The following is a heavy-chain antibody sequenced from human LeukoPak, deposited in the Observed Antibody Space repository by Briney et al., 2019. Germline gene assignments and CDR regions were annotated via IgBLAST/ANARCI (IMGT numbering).Heavy chain of an antibody. CDR1: GYSLGKNYY. CDR2: IYGTGST. D-gene: IGHD3-16*01. Sequence: PSETLSLTCAASGYSLGKNYYRGWIRQPPGKGLEWIGRIYGTGSTSYNPSLMNRVTMSVDTSKNHFSLKLTSVTAADTAVYYCARYDSRGSASTRFDYWGQGILVTISS. J-gene: IGHJ4*02. CDR3: ARYDSRGSASTRFDY. V-gene: IGHV4-38-2*01.